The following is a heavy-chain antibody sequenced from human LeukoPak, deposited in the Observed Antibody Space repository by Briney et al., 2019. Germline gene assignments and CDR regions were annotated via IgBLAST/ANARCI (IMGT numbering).Heavy chain of an antibody. J-gene: IGHJ4*02. CDR2: SGVGGRGT. CDR3: AKRQVPTRYFDY. V-gene: IGHV3-23*01. Sequence: GGSLRLSCAASGFTFSDYAVSWVRQAPGKGLEWVSTSGVGGRGTYYADSVKGRFTISRDESKNTLYLQMNSLGAEDTAVYYCAKRQVPTRYFDYWGQGTLVTVSS. CDR1: GFTFSDYA.